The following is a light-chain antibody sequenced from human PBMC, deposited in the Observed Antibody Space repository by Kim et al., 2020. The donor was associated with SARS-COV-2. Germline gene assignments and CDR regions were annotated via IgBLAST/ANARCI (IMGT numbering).Light chain of an antibody. Sequence: GQKVTISCSGKNSNIGNNFVSWYQQFPGRAPKLIISDNNKRPSGIPDRFSGSKSGTSATLGVTGLQTGDEALYYCGTWDTSLNTWVFGGGTQLTVL. CDR2: DNN. V-gene: IGLV1-51*01. CDR1: NSNIGNNF. CDR3: GTWDTSLNTWV. J-gene: IGLJ3*02.